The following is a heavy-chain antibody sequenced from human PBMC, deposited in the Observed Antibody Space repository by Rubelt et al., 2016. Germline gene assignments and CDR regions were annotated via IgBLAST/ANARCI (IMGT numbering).Heavy chain of an antibody. V-gene: IGHV4-39*01. CDR1: GVSISDNNYY. Sequence: QLQLQESGPGLVKPTETLSLTCTVSGVSISDNNYYWGWIRQPPGKGLEWIGTFFYTGNLLYKPTLRSRVTVPIDPSQNQFPLGLTSVTAADTAVYYCARDVRWSWHFDLWGRGTLVTVSS. CDR3: ARDVRWSWHFDL. CDR2: FFYTGNL. D-gene: IGHD4-23*01. J-gene: IGHJ2*01.